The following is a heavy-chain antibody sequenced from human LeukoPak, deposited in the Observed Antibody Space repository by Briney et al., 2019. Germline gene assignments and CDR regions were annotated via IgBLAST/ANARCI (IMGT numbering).Heavy chain of an antibody. V-gene: IGHV3-53*01. Sequence: AGGSLRLSCAASGFTVNSNYMSWVRQAPGKGLEWVSVIYSGGSTYYADSVKGRFTISRDNSKNTLYLQMNSLRAEDTAVYYCARDMGNDYGDYGDAFDIWGQGTMVTVSS. CDR1: GFTVNSNY. J-gene: IGHJ3*02. CDR2: IYSGGST. CDR3: ARDMGNDYGDYGDAFDI. D-gene: IGHD4-17*01.